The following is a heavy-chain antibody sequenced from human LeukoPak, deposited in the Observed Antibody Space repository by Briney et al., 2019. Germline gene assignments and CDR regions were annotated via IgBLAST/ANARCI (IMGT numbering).Heavy chain of an antibody. CDR1: GGSISSGGYY. D-gene: IGHD6-13*01. J-gene: IGHJ4*02. CDR3: GRLGGRSSPVGY. Sequence: SETLSLTCTVSGGSISSGGYYWSWIRQHPGKGLEWIGYIYYSGSTYYNPSLKSRVTISVDTSKNQFSLKLSSVTAADTAVYYCGRLGGRSSPVGYWGQGTLVTVSS. CDR2: IYYSGST. V-gene: IGHV4-31*03.